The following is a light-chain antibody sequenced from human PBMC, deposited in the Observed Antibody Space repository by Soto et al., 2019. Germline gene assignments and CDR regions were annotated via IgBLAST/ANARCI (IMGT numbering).Light chain of an antibody. CDR2: DAS. CDR3: QQYDNLPIN. V-gene: IGKV1-33*01. Sequence: DIQITQSPSFRAASVGERGTSTCQASQDISNYLNWYQQKPGKAPKLLIYDASNLETGVPSRFSGSGSGTDFTFTISSLQPEDIATYYCQQYDNLPINCGQGTRREIK. CDR1: QDISNY. J-gene: IGKJ5*01.